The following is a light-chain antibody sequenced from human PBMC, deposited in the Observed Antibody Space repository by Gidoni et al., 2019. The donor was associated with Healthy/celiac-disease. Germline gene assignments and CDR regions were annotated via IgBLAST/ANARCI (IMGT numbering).Light chain of an antibody. V-gene: IGKV3-20*01. CDR1: QSVSSSY. CDR2: GAS. Sequence: DIVLTQSPGTLSLSPGASATLSCRASQSVSSSYLAWYQQKPGQAPRLLIYGASSRATGIPDRFSGSGSGTDFTLTISRLEPEDFAAYYCQQYGSSSWTFGQGTKVEIK. CDR3: QQYGSSSWT. J-gene: IGKJ1*01.